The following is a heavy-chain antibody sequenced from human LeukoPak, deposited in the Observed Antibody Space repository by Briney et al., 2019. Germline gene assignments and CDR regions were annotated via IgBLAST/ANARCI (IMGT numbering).Heavy chain of an antibody. V-gene: IGHV3-7*01. CDR1: GFTFSNYW. CDR3: ARETYYDSSGYGAFDV. J-gene: IGHJ3*01. Sequence: GGSLRLSCAASGFTFSNYWMSWVRQAPGKGLEWVANINQNGSEKYYVDSVKGRFTISRDNAKNSLYLQMNSLRAEDTAVYYCARETYYDSSGYGAFDVWGQGTMVTVSS. CDR2: INQNGSEK. D-gene: IGHD3-22*01.